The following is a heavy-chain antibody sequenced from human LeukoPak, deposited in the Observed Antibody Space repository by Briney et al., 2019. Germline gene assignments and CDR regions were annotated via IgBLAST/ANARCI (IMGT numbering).Heavy chain of an antibody. J-gene: IGHJ4*02. D-gene: IGHD3-10*01. Sequence: PGGSLRLSCAASAFTFSNYGMHWVRQAPGKGLEWTAVISYDGSNKYYADSVKGRFTISRDNSKNTLYLQMNSLRAEDTAVYYCAKDQKAGSGSFKYYFDYWGQGTLVTVSS. CDR3: AKDQKAGSGSFKYYFDY. CDR1: AFTFSNYG. CDR2: ISYDGSNK. V-gene: IGHV3-30*18.